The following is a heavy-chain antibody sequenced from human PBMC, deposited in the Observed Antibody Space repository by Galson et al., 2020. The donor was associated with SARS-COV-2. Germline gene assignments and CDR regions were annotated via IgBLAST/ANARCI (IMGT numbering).Heavy chain of an antibody. CDR1: GFSLTTSGVG. CDR3: AHLKVSDTEYFDY. CDR2: IYGDDDE. V-gene: IGHV2-5*02. J-gene: IGHJ4*02. Sequence: SGPTLVKPTETLTLTCTFSGFSLTTSGVGVAWIRQSPEKALEWLGLIYGDDDERYSPALKTRVTITKDTSKNQVVLTMTNMDPVDTGTYYCAHLKVSDTEYFDYWGQGALVTVSS.